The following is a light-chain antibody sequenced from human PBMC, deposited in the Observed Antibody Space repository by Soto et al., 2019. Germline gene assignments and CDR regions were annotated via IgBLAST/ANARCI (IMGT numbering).Light chain of an antibody. CDR2: DVI. Sequence: QSALTQPPSVSGSPGQSVTISCTVTSSDVGDYEHVSWYQLAPGTAPKLLISDVINRPSGVPDRFSGSKSGNTASLTVSGLQAEDEADYFCRSFGGSDNWVFGGGTKLTVL. CDR3: RSFGGSDNWV. CDR1: SSDVGDYEH. J-gene: IGLJ3*02. V-gene: IGLV2-8*01.